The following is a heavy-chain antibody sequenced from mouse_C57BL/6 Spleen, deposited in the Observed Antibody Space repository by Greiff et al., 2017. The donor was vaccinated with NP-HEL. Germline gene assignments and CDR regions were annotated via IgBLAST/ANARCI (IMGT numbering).Heavy chain of an antibody. CDR1: GYAFSSYW. CDR2: IYPGDGDT. CDR3: ARLWDGGYYAMDY. D-gene: IGHD4-1*01. J-gene: IGHJ4*01. V-gene: IGHV1-80*01. Sequence: LQESGAELVKPGASVKISCKASGYAFSSYWMNWVKQRPGKGLEWIGQIYPGDGDTNYNGKFKGKATLTADKSSSTAYMQLSSLTSEDSAVYFCARLWDGGYYAMDYWGQGTSVTVSS.